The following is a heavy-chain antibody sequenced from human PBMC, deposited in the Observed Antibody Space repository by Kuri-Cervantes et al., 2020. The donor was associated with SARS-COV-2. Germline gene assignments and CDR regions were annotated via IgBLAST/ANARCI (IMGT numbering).Heavy chain of an antibody. D-gene: IGHD2-21*01. CDR1: GYTFTSYY. CDR3: YCAPKEGFDS. J-gene: IGHJ4*02. Sequence: ASVKVSCKASGYTFTSYYMHWVRQAPGKGLEWMGGFDPEQREIIYAQKFQGRVSMTEDTSTDTAYMELSSLRSEDTAIYYCYCAPKEGFDSWGQGTLVTVSS. V-gene: IGHV1-24*01. CDR2: FDPEQREI.